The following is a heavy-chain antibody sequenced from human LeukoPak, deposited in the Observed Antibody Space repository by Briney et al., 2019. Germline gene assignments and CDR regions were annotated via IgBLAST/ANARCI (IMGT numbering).Heavy chain of an antibody. D-gene: IGHD6-19*01. CDR2: IYYSGST. J-gene: IGHJ4*02. V-gene: IGHV4-59*01. CDR3: ARVRRAYSSGWYYDY. CDR1: GGSISSYY. Sequence: SETQSLTCTVSGGSISSYYWSWIRQPPGKGLEWIGYIYYSGSTNYNPSLKSRVTISVDTSKNQFSLKLSSVTAADTAVYYCARVRRAYSSGWYYDYWGQGTLVTVSS.